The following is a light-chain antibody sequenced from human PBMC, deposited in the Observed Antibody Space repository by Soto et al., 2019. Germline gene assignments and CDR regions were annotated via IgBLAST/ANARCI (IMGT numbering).Light chain of an antibody. V-gene: IGKV3-20*01. CDR1: RSVGTF. CDR3: QQYSSSPPLT. CDR2: GAS. J-gene: IGKJ4*01. Sequence: EIVLTQSPGTLSLSPGERATLSCRSSRSVGTFLAWYQRKPGQAPRLLTYGASSRATVIPDRFSGSGSGTDFTLTISRLEPEDIAVYYCQQYSSSPPLTFGGGTKVDIK.